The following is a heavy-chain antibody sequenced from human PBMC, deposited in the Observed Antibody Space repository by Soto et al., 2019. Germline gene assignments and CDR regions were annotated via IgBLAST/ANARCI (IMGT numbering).Heavy chain of an antibody. D-gene: IGHD6-19*01. V-gene: IGHV4-61*01. J-gene: IGHJ4*02. Sequence: ETVSLTCSVSGASVSSGSFYWSWIRQPPGKGLEWIGFIYNNETFNYNPSLKSRVTLSVDTSKHQFSLKLSSVTAADTAVYYCARVPLRYSSSHNFDSWGQGALVTVSS. CDR2: IYNNETF. CDR1: GASVSSGSFY. CDR3: ARVPLRYSSSHNFDS.